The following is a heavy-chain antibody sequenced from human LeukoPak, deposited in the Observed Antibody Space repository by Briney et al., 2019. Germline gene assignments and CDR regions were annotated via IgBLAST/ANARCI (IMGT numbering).Heavy chain of an antibody. CDR2: ISGSGAGT. V-gene: IGHV3-23*01. CDR1: GFTFTNYA. D-gene: IGHD4-23*01. J-gene: IGHJ4*02. CDR3: AKSMTTVVTHLNS. Sequence: PGRSLRLSCAASGFTFTNYAMAWVRQAPGKGLGWVSAISGSGAGTYYTDSVKGRFTISRDTSKDTLFLQMNSLRAEDTAIYYCAKSMTTVVTHLNSWGQGTLVTVSS.